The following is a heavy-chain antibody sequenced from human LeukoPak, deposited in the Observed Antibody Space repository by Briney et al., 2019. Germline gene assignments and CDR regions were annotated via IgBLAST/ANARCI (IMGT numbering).Heavy chain of an antibody. CDR2: IRSKAYGGTT. CDR3: TRDQPYYDFWSGTIFDY. Sequence: GGSLRLSCTASGFTFGDYAMSWVRQAPGKGVEWVGFIRSKAYGGTTEYAASVKGRFTISRDDSKSIAYLQMNSLKTEDTAVYYCTRDQPYYDFWSGTIFDYWGQGTLVTVSS. J-gene: IGHJ4*02. CDR1: GFTFGDYA. V-gene: IGHV3-49*04. D-gene: IGHD3-3*01.